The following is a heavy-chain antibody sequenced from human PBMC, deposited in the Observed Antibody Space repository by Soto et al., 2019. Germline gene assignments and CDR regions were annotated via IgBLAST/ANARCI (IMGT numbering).Heavy chain of an antibody. D-gene: IGHD3-22*01. CDR3: ACDRAYSSGYYHPIDY. J-gene: IGHJ4*02. Sequence: ASVKVSCKASGYTFTSYGISWVRQAPGQGLEWMGWISAYNGNTNYAQKLQGRVTMTTDTSTSTAYMELRSLRSDDTAVYYCACDRAYSSGYYHPIDYWGQGTLVTVSS. CDR2: ISAYNGNT. CDR1: GYTFTSYG. V-gene: IGHV1-18*01.